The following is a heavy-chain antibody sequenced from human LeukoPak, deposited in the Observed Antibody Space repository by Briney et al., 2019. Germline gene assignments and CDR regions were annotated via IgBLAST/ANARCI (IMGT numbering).Heavy chain of an antibody. CDR3: ARGLKQWLVRKAAFDI. V-gene: IGHV1-8*03. CDR2: MNPNSGNT. CDR1: GYTFTSYD. J-gene: IGHJ3*02. D-gene: IGHD6-19*01. Sequence: ASVKVSCKASGYTFTSYDINWVRQATGQGLEWMGWMNPNSGNTGYAQKFQGRVTITRNTSISTAYMELSSLRSEDTAVYYCARGLKQWLVRKAAFDIWGQGTMVTVSS.